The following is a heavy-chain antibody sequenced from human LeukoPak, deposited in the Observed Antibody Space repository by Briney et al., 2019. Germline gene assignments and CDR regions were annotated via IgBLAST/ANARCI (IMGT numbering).Heavy chain of an antibody. CDR3: ARDPAVLWFGELFPYYFDY. V-gene: IGHV3-30*02. J-gene: IGHJ4*02. CDR1: GFTFSTYG. Sequence: GGSLRLSCVASGFTFSTYGMHWVRQAPGKGLEWVAFLRYDGSNKFYADSVKGRFTISRDNSKNTLYLQMNSLRAEDTAVYYCARDPAVLWFGELFPYYFDYWGREPWSPSPQ. CDR2: LRYDGSNK. D-gene: IGHD3-10*01.